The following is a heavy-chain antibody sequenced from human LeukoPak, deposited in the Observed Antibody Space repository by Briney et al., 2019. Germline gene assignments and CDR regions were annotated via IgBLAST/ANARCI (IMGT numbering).Heavy chain of an antibody. D-gene: IGHD5-18*01. Sequence: ASVKVSCKASGYNFTSYDINWVRQAAGQGLEWMGWMNPNSGNTGYAQKFQDRGTMTRNTSTNKADMELSRLRAEQTAVYYCRRAKPPPPLWLRNNWYDPWGQGTLFTASS. CDR1: GYNFTSYD. CDR2: MNPNSGNT. CDR3: RRAKPPPPLWLRNNWYDP. J-gene: IGHJ5*02. V-gene: IGHV1-8*02.